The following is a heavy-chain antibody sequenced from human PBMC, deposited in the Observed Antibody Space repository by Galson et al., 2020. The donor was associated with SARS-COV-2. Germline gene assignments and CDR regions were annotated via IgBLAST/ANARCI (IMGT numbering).Heavy chain of an antibody. CDR1: GFTFSSYA. Sequence: GESLKISCAASGFTFSSYAMHWVRQAPGKGLEWVAVISYDGSNKYYADSVKGRFTISRDNSKNTLYLQMNSLRAEDTAVYYCARGNWGIYSNPFDYWGQGTLVTVSS. D-gene: IGHD3-16*01. J-gene: IGHJ4*02. CDR2: ISYDGSNK. V-gene: IGHV3-30*01. CDR3: ARGNWGIYSNPFDY.